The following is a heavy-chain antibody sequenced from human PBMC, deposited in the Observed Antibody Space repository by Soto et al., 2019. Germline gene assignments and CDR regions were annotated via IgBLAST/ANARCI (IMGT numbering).Heavy chain of an antibody. Sequence: EVQLVESGGGLVQPGGSLRLSCAASGFTFSRYEMNWVRQAPGKGLEWVSYISSSGSTIYYADSVKGRFTISRDNAKNSLYLQMNSLRAEDTAVYYCARDVVDTALVRPSETDDYWGQGTLVTVSS. J-gene: IGHJ4*02. V-gene: IGHV3-48*03. CDR2: ISSSGSTI. CDR3: ARDVVDTALVRPSETDDY. D-gene: IGHD5-18*01. CDR1: GFTFSRYE.